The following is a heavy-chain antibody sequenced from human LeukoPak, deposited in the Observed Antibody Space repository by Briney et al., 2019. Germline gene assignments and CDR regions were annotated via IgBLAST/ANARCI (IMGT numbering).Heavy chain of an antibody. J-gene: IGHJ4*02. CDR1: GYTFTGYY. CDR3: ARDLGRYFGSYFGY. CDR2: IDPNSGGT. D-gene: IGHD3-9*01. Sequence: ASVKVSCKASGYTFTGYYMHGVRQAPGQGLEWMGWIDPNSGGTNYAQKFQVRVTMTRDTSISTAYMELSSLRSDDTALYYCARDLGRYFGSYFGYWGQGTLVTVSS. V-gene: IGHV1-2*02.